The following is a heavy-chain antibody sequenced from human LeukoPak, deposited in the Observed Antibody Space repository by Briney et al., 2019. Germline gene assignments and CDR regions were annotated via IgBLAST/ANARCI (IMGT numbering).Heavy chain of an antibody. CDR2: ISGSGGST. D-gene: IGHD2-8*01. CDR1: GFTFSSYA. V-gene: IGHV3-23*01. J-gene: IGHJ6*03. CDR3: AKGYRTNGVCYTGDYYYMDV. Sequence: GGSLRLSCAASGFTFSSYAMSWVRQAPGKGLEWVSAISGSGGSTYYADSVKGRFTISRDNSKNTLYLQMNSLRAEDTAVYYCAKGYRTNGVCYTGDYYYMDVWGKGTTVTVSS.